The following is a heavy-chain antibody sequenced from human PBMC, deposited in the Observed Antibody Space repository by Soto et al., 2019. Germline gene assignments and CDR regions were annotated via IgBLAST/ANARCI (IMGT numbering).Heavy chain of an antibody. J-gene: IGHJ3*02. CDR2: ISYDGSNK. CDR3: AKDHGSGCDWLRVGDASDI. Sequence: QVQLVESGGGVVQPGRSLRLSCAASGFTFSSYGMHWVRKAPGKGLEWVAVISYDGSNKYYADPVKGRFTISRDTSKNTLYLQMNSVRPEDTAVYHCAKDHGSGCDWLRVGDASDIWGQGTMVTVSA. CDR1: GFTFSSYG. V-gene: IGHV3-30*18. D-gene: IGHD5-12*01.